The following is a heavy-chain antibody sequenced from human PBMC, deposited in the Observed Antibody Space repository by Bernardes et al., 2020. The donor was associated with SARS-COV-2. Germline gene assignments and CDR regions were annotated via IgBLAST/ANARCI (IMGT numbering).Heavy chain of an antibody. CDR1: GFTFSDYY. D-gene: IGHD3-16*02. CDR2: ISSSSSYT. J-gene: IGHJ4*02. Sequence: VEPLFLSCAASGFTFSDYYMSWIRQAPGKGLEWVSYISSSSSYTNYADSVKGRFTISRDNAKNSLYLQMNSLRAEDTAVYYCARDFIGSFDYWGQGTLVTGSS. CDR3: ARDFIGSFDY. V-gene: IGHV3-11*06.